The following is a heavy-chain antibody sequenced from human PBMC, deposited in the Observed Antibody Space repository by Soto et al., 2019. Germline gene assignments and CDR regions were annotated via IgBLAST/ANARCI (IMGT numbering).Heavy chain of an antibody. CDR2: INPNSGGT. J-gene: IGHJ6*02. V-gene: IGHV1-2*04. CDR3: ARVPRIAAAGTPAYYYGMDV. D-gene: IGHD6-13*01. CDR1: GYTFTGYY. Sequence: QVQLVQSGAEVKKPGASVKVSCKASGYTFTGYYMHWVRQAPGQGLEWMGWINPNSGGTNYAQKFQGWVTMTRATSISTAYMELSRLRSDDTAVYYCARVPRIAAAGTPAYYYGMDVWGQGTTVTVSS.